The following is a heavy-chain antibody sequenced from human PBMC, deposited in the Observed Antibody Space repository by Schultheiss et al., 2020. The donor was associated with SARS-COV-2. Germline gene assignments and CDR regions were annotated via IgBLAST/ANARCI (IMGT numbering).Heavy chain of an antibody. V-gene: IGHV4-61*08. CDR3: ARSHRPYSYYYMDV. Sequence: SETLSLTCTVSGGSISSGGYYWSWIRQHPGKGLEWIGYIYYSGSTNYNPSLKSRVTISVDTSKNQFSLKLSSVTAADTAVYYCARSHRPYSYYYMDVWGKGTTVTVSS. CDR1: GGSISSGGYY. J-gene: IGHJ6*03. CDR2: IYYSGST.